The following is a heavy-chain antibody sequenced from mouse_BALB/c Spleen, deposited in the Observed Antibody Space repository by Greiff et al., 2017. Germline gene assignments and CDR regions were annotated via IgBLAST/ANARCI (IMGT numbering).Heavy chain of an antibody. J-gene: IGHJ2*01. CDR3: ARGPVYYGYDEGDFDY. D-gene: IGHD2-2*01. V-gene: IGHV1-4*01. Sequence: QVQLQQSGAELARPGASVKMSCKASGYTFTSYTMHWVKQRPGQGLEWIGYINPSSGYTNYNQKFKDKATLTADKSSSTAYMQLSSLTSEDSAVYYCARGPVYYGYDEGDFDYWGQGTTLTVSS. CDR1: GYTFTSYT. CDR2: INPSSGYT.